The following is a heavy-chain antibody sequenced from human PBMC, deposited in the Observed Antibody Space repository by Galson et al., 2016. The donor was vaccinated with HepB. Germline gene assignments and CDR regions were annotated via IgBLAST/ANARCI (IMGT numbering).Heavy chain of an antibody. V-gene: IGHV4-34*01. Sequence: LTCGVDGGSFSGYYWSWIRQPPGKGLEWIGEINHSGRTRFNPSLKSRVTISADTSKNQFSLKLSSVTAADTAVYYCATEGADHFDSSGYSPFDYWGQGTLVTVSS. D-gene: IGHD3-22*01. CDR1: GGSFSGYY. CDR2: INHSGRT. CDR3: ATEGADHFDSSGYSPFDY. J-gene: IGHJ4*02.